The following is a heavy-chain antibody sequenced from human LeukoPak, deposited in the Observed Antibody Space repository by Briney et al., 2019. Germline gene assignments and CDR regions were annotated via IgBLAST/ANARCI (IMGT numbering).Heavy chain of an antibody. CDR1: GFDFSTYA. Sequence: GGSLRLSCAASGFDFSTYAINWVRQAPGKGLEWVGRTRNKANSYTTEYAASVKGRFTISRDDSKNSLYLQMNSLKTEDTAVYYCAREVYDSSGYYYVECYFDYWGQGTLVTVSS. CDR3: AREVYDSSGYYYVECYFDY. CDR2: TRNKANSYTT. J-gene: IGHJ4*02. D-gene: IGHD3-22*01. V-gene: IGHV3-72*01.